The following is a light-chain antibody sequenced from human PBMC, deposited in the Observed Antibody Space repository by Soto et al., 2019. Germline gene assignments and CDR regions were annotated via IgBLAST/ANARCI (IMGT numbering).Light chain of an antibody. V-gene: IGKV3-15*01. J-gene: IGKJ1*01. CDR3: QQYNSWLWT. Sequence: EIVMTQSPATLSVSPGGGATLSCRASQSVSSKLAWYQQKPGQAPRLLNYGASTRATGIPARFSGSGSGTEFTLIISSLQSEDSAVYYCQQYNSWLWTFGQGTKVDIK. CDR1: QSVSSK. CDR2: GAS.